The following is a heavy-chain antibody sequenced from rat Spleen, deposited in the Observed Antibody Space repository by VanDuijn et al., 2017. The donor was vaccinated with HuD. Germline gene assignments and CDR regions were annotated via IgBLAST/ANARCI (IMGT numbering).Heavy chain of an antibody. CDR1: GFTFNTYW. Sequence: EVQLVESGGGLVQPGRSLKLSCVASGFTFNTYWMTWIRQAPKKGLKWVASISPSGGSTYYRDSVKGRFTISRDNAKNTQYLQMDSLRSEDTATYYCTTAGTRVSRFAYWGQGTLVTVSS. V-gene: IGHV5-31*01. CDR2: ISPSGGST. D-gene: IGHD1-4*01. CDR3: TTAGTRVSRFAY. J-gene: IGHJ3*01.